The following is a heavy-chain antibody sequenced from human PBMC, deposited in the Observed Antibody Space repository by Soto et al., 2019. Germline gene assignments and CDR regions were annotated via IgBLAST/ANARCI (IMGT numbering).Heavy chain of an antibody. J-gene: IGHJ4*02. D-gene: IGHD2-2*01. V-gene: IGHV3-30*18. CDR1: GFTFSSYG. CDR3: AKDTRWYQLFLSALWYFDY. Sequence: QVQLVESGGGVVQPGRSLRLSCAASGFTFSSYGMHWVRQAPGKGLEWVAVISYDGSNKYYADSVKGRFTISRDNSKNTLYLQMNSLRAEDTAVYYCAKDTRWYQLFLSALWYFDYWGQGTLVTVSS. CDR2: ISYDGSNK.